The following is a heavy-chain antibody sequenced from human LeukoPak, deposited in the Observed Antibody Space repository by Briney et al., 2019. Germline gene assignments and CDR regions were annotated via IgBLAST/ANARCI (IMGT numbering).Heavy chain of an antibody. CDR3: ARGRGYCGGGSCSPVVFDI. CDR2: IIPIFGTA. V-gene: IGHV1-69*13. D-gene: IGHD2-15*01. J-gene: IGHJ3*02. CDR1: GGTFSSYA. Sequence: SVKVSCKASGGTFSSYAISWVRQAPGQGLEWMGGIIPIFGTANYAQKFQGRVTITADESTSTAYMELSSLRSEDTAVYYCARGRGYCGGGSCSPVVFDIWGQGKMVPVS.